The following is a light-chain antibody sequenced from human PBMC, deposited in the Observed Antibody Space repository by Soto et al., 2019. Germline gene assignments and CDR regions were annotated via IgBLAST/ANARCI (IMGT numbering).Light chain of an antibody. V-gene: IGKV3-11*01. Sequence: IVLSQSAAAVSLSPGERATLSCMASQSVSSYLAWYQQRPGQAPWLLIYEASNGATGIPARFSGSGSGTDFTLTISSLEPEYFAVYYCQQRSGFTWTFGQGTKVDIK. CDR1: QSVSSY. J-gene: IGKJ1*01. CDR3: QQRSGFTWT. CDR2: EAS.